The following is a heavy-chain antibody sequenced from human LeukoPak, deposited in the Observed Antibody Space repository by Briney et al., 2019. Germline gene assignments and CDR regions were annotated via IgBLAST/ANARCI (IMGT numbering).Heavy chain of an antibody. CDR3: ATQTPYGGDSGEFDY. CDR2: IYPGDSDT. V-gene: IGHV5-51*01. D-gene: IGHD4-23*01. J-gene: IGHJ4*02. Sequence: GESLKISCKGSGYSFTSYWIGWVRQMPGKGLEWMGIIYPGDSDTRYSPSFQGQVTISADKSISTAYLQWSSLKASDTAMYYCATQTPYGGDSGEFDYWGQGTLVTVSS. CDR1: GYSFTSYW.